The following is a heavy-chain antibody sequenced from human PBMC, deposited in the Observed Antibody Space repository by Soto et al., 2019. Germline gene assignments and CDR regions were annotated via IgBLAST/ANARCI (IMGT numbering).Heavy chain of an antibody. Sequence: QVQLVESGGGVVQPGRSLRLSCAASGFTFSSYGMHWVRQAPGKGLEWVAVISYDGSNKYYADSVKGRFTISRDNSKNTLYLQMNSLRAEDTAVYYCAKSHCPSCPKGEYNWFDPWGQGTLVTVSS. CDR3: AKSHCPSCPKGEYNWFDP. J-gene: IGHJ5*02. CDR1: GFTFSSYG. CDR2: ISYDGSNK. D-gene: IGHD2-2*01. V-gene: IGHV3-30*18.